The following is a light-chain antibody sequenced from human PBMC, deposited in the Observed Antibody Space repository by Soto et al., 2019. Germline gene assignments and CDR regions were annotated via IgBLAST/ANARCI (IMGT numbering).Light chain of an antibody. J-gene: IGKJ3*01. CDR3: QQYGSSPFT. CDR2: GAS. CDR1: QSVSSSY. V-gene: IGKV3-20*01. Sequence: EIVLTQSPGTLSLSPGERATLSCRASQSVSSSYLAWHQQKPGQAARLLIYGASSRATGIPDRFSGSGSGTVFTLIISRLEPEDFAVYYCQQYGSSPFTFGPGTKVDIK.